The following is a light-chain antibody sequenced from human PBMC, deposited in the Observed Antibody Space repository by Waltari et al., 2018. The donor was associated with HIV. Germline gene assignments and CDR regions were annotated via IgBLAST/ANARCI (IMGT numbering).Light chain of an antibody. CDR3: QQYGSSSYT. J-gene: IGKJ2*01. V-gene: IGKV3-20*01. CDR2: GTS. Sequence: EIVLTQSPGTLSLSPGDRATLSCRASQSVTSSYLAWYQQTPGQTPRLLIYGTSNRATDIPDRFSGSGSGTDFTLTISRLDPEDFAVYYCQQYGSSSYTFGQGTKLELK. CDR1: QSVTSSY.